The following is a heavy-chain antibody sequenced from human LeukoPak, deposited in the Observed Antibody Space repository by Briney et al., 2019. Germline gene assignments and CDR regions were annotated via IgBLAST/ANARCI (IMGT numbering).Heavy chain of an antibody. D-gene: IGHD6-19*01. CDR2: ISYSGST. CDR1: GGSISSSSYY. J-gene: IGHJ4*02. Sequence: SETLSLTCTVSGGSISSSSYYWGWIRQPPGKGLEWIGSISYSGSTYYNPSLKSRVTISVDTSKNQFSLKLSSVTAADTAVYYCARHISPSGWGENFDYWGQGTLVTVSS. V-gene: IGHV4-39*01. CDR3: ARHISPSGWGENFDY.